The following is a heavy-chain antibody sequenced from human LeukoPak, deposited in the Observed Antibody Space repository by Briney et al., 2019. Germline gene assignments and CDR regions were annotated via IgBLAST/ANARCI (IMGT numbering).Heavy chain of an antibody. V-gene: IGHV1-18*01. CDR1: GYTFTSYG. CDR3: ASIGMGSESDCGDYDSLYYYGMDV. D-gene: IGHD4-17*01. Sequence: ASVKVSCKASGYTFTSYGISWVRQAPGQGLEWMGWISAYNGNTNYAQKLQGRVTMTTDTSTSTAYMELRSLRSDDTAVYYCASIGMGSESDCGDYDSLYYYGMDVWGQGTTVTVSS. CDR2: ISAYNGNT. J-gene: IGHJ6*02.